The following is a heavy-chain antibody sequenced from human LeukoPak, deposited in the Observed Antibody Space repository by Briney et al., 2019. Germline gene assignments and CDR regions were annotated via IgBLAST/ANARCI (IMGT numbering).Heavy chain of an antibody. CDR2: IYTSGST. CDR1: GGSISSGDYY. Sequence: PSQTLSLTCTVSGGSISSGDYYWSWIRQPAGKGLEWIGRIYTSGSTNYNPSLKSRVTISVDTSKNQFSLKLSSVTAADTAVYYCARLVRWELRVDYWGQGTLVTVSS. D-gene: IGHD1-26*01. V-gene: IGHV4-61*02. J-gene: IGHJ4*02. CDR3: ARLVRWELRVDY.